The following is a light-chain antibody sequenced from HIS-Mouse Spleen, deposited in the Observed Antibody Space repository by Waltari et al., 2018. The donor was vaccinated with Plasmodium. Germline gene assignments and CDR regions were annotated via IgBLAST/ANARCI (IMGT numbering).Light chain of an antibody. V-gene: IGLV2-11*01. CDR2: DVS. J-gene: IGLJ2*01. CDR1: SSDVGGYNY. CDR3: CSYAGSFVV. Sequence: QSALTQPRSVSGSPGQSVTISCTGTSSDVGGYNYVSWYHQHPGKAPKLRIYDVSKRPSGVPDRFPGSKSGNTASLTISGLQAEDEADYYCCSYAGSFVVFGGGTKLTVL.